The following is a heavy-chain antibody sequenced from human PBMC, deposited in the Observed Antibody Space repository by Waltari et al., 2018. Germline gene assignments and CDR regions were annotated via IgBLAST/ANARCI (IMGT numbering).Heavy chain of an antibody. CDR2: IQSGGST. CDR3: ARDLXSGWSWYXXL. D-gene: IGHD6-19*01. Sequence: EVQLVESGVXLIQPGGSLXLSCAAXAFTVSRNYMGWVRQASGKGLEWVLVIQSGGSTYYADSVXVRFXISRDNXXNTXYLQRSSXXXEDTXIYYCARDLXSGWSWYXXLWGRGTLVTVSS. J-gene: IGHJ2*01. CDR1: AFTVSRNY. V-gene: IGHV3-53*01.